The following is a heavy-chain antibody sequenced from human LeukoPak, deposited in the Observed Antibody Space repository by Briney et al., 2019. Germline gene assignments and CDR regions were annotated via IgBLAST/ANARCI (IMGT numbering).Heavy chain of an antibody. Sequence: GGSLRLSCAASGFTFSSYGMHWVRQAPGKGLEWVAVIWYDGSNKYYADSVKGRFTISRDNSKNTLYLQMNSLRAEDTAVYYCARDLAVAGTGLVGGSFDYWGQGTLVTVSS. V-gene: IGHV3-33*01. D-gene: IGHD6-19*01. CDR3: ARDLAVAGTGLVGGSFDY. CDR2: IWYDGSNK. J-gene: IGHJ4*02. CDR1: GFTFSSYG.